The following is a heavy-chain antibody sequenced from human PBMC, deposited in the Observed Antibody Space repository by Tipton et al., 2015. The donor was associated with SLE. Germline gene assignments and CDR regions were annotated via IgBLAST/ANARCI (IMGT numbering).Heavy chain of an antibody. D-gene: IGHD3-10*01. CDR2: ISAYNGNT. Sequence: QLVQSGAEVKKPGASVKVSCKASGYTFISYGISWVRQAPGQGLEWMGWISAYNGNTNYAQKLQGRVTMTTDTSTSTAYMELSSLRSEDTAVYYCAIVFKVYYGSAKYSPPDYWGQGTLVTVSS. CDR1: GYTFISYG. J-gene: IGHJ4*02. V-gene: IGHV1-18*01. CDR3: AIVFKVYYGSAKYSPPDY.